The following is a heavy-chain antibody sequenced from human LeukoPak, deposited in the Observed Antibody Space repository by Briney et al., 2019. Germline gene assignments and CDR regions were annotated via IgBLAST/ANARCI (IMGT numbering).Heavy chain of an antibody. CDR2: INPSGGST. V-gene: IGHV1-46*01. D-gene: IGHD3-10*01. Sequence: ASVKVSCKASGYTFTSYYMHWVRQAPGQGLEWMGIINPSGGSTSYAQKFQGRVTMTRDTSTSTVYMELSSLRSEDTAVYCCARDYLPHYYGSGSYYNKGPFDAFDIWGQGTMVTVSS. J-gene: IGHJ3*02. CDR3: ARDYLPHYYGSGSYYNKGPFDAFDI. CDR1: GYTFTSYY.